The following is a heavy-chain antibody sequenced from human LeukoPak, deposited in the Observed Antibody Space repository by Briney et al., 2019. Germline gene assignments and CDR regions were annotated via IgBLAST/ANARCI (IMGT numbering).Heavy chain of an antibody. CDR2: IKQDGSEK. J-gene: IGHJ5*02. V-gene: IGHV3-7*01. CDR3: ARGDSP. CDR1: RFTFSSYW. Sequence: GGSLRLSCAASRFTFSSYWMSWVRQAPGKGLEWVANIKQDGSEKYYVDSVKGRFTISRDNAKNSLYLQMNSLRAEDTAVYYCARGDSPWGQGTLVTVSS.